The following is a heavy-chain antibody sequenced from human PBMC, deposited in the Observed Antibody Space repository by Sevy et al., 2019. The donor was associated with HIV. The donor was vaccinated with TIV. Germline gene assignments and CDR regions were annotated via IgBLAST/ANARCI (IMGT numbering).Heavy chain of an antibody. CDR2: IYWNDDK. D-gene: IGHD3-22*01. Sequence: SGPTLVNPTQTLTLTCTFSGFSLSTSGVGVGWIRQPPGKALEWLALIYWNDDKRYSPSLKSRLTITKDTSKNHVVLKMTNMDPVDTATYYCAHIKPYYYDSSGYYYYFDYWGQGTLVTVSS. CDR1: GFSLSTSGVG. V-gene: IGHV2-5*01. J-gene: IGHJ4*02. CDR3: AHIKPYYYDSSGYYYYFDY.